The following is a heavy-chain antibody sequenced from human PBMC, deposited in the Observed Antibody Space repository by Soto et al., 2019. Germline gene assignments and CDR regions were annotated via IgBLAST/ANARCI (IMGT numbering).Heavy chain of an antibody. J-gene: IGHJ6*02. CDR3: ARPDEGSYYSNHHYYYALDV. CDR1: GGVFRRYA. CDR2: IVPIFGTT. Sequence: SVKVSCKVPGGVFRRYAISWVRQAPGQGLEWLGGIVPIFGTTNYAQKFQGRVTIVADESTSTAYMDLSSLRSDDTAVYYCARPDEGSYYSNHHYYYALDVWGQGTTVTVSS. V-gene: IGHV1-69*13. D-gene: IGHD3-10*01.